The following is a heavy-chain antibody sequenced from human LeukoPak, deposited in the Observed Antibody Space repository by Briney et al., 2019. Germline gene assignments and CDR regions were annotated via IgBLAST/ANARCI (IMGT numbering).Heavy chain of an antibody. Sequence: SETLSLTCAVSGYSISSGYYWGWFRQPPGKGLEWIGTIYRSGSTYSNPSLKSRLTISVDTSKNQFSLKLNSLTAADTAVYYCARQGGSSSPYYYYYMDVWGKGTTVTV. CDR3: ARQGGSSSPYYYYYMDV. CDR1: GYSISSGYY. J-gene: IGHJ6*03. D-gene: IGHD6-13*01. V-gene: IGHV4-38-2*01. CDR2: IYRSGST.